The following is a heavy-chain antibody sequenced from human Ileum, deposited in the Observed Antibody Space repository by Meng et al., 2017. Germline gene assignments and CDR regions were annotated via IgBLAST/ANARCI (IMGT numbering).Heavy chain of an antibody. J-gene: IGHJ4*02. Sequence: QVQLQESRPAMVKPSATLSPTCTVSGGSISSYYWSWIRQPPGKGLEWIGYIYYKGSTNYNPSLKSRLTMSVDTFKNQFSLKLSSVTAADTSVYYCARREYDSRGYYFDYWGQGTLVTVSS. CDR1: GGSISSYY. D-gene: IGHD3-22*01. CDR2: IYYKGST. V-gene: IGHV4-59*08. CDR3: ARREYDSRGYYFDY.